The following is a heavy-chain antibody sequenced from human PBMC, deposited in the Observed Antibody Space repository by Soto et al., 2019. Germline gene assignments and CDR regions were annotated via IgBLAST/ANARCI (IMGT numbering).Heavy chain of an antibody. CDR2: MNPNSGNT. Sequence: GASVKVSCKASGYTFTSYDINWVRQATGQGLEWMGWMNPNSGNTGYAQKFQGRVTMTRNTSISTAYMEPSSLRSEDTAVYYCARVGGSSPDYYYYYMDVWGKGTTVTVSS. J-gene: IGHJ6*03. V-gene: IGHV1-8*01. D-gene: IGHD6-6*01. CDR1: GYTFTSYD. CDR3: ARVGGSSPDYYYYYMDV.